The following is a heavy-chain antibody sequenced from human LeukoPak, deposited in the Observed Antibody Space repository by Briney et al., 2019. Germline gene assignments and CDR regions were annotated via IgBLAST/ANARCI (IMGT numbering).Heavy chain of an antibody. CDR2: INSDGSST. Sequence: GGSLRLSCAASGFTFSSYWMHWVRQAPGKGLVWVSRINSDGSSTSYADFVKGRFTISRDNAKNTLYLQMNSLRAEDTAVYYCARGEGCSGGSCYGYCFDYWGQGTLVTVSA. D-gene: IGHD2-15*01. V-gene: IGHV3-74*01. CDR3: ARGEGCSGGSCYGYCFDY. CDR1: GFTFSSYW. J-gene: IGHJ4*02.